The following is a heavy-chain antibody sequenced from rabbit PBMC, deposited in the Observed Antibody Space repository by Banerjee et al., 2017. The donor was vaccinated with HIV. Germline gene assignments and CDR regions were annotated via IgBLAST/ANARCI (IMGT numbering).Heavy chain of an antibody. V-gene: IGHV1S40*01. Sequence: QSLEESGGDLVKPGASLTLTCTASGFSFSSCYYICWVRQAPGKGLEWIGCIYSGSGSTYYASWAKGRFTISKTSSTTVTLQMTSLTAADTATYFCARAVSYGYGIEGFDLWGQGTLVTVS. CDR1: GFSFSSCYY. CDR2: IYSGSGST. D-gene: IGHD6-1*01. J-gene: IGHJ4*01. CDR3: ARAVSYGYGIEGFDL.